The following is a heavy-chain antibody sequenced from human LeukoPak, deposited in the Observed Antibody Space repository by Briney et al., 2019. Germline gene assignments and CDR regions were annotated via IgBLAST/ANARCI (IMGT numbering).Heavy chain of an antibody. CDR3: ARSGCPGGSCYLRYSWLDL. D-gene: IGHD2-15*01. V-gene: IGHV3-21*01. CDR2: ITTASSYI. J-gene: IGHJ5*02. CDR1: GFIVSSKY. Sequence: GGSLRLSCAASGFIVSSKYMNWVRQAPGKGLEWVSSITTASSYIYYADSVRGRFTISRDNAKNSLYLHMDSLRAEDTAVYYCARSGCPGGSCYLRYSWLDLWGRGTLVTVSS.